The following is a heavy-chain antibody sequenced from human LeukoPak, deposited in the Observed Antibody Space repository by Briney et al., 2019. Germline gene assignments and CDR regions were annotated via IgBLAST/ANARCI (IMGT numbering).Heavy chain of an antibody. CDR3: AKFEEMATINPFDY. J-gene: IGHJ4*02. CDR2: ISDSGGST. D-gene: IGHD5-24*01. CDR1: GFTFSSYA. Sequence: GGSLRLSCAASGFTFSSYAMTWVRQAPGKGLEWVSTISDSGGSTWYADSVKGRFTISRDNSKNTLYLQMNSLRAEDTAVYYCAKFEEMATINPFDYWGQGTLVTVSS. V-gene: IGHV3-23*01.